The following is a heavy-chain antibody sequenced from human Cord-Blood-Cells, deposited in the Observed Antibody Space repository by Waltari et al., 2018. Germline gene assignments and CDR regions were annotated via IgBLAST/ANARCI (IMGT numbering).Heavy chain of an antibody. Sequence: QVQLVQSGAEVKKPGSSVKVSCKASGGTFIRYALTWVRQAPGQGLEWMGGIIPIFGTANYAQKFQGRVTITADESTSTAYMELSSLRSEDTAVYYCARDPDYGSGSDYWGQGTLVTVSS. CDR3: ARDPDYGSGSDY. CDR1: GGTFIRYA. CDR2: IIPIFGTA. V-gene: IGHV1-69*01. D-gene: IGHD3-10*01. J-gene: IGHJ4*02.